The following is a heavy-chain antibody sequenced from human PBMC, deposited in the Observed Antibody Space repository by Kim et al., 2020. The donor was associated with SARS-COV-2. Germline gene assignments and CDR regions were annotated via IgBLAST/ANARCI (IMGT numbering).Heavy chain of an antibody. Sequence: SVKGRFTISRDNSKNTLYLQMNSLRAEDTAVYYCASGGIAAAGKGVFCDYWGQGTLVTVSS. D-gene: IGHD6-13*01. J-gene: IGHJ4*02. V-gene: IGHV3-30*01. CDR3: ASGGIAAAGKGVFCDY.